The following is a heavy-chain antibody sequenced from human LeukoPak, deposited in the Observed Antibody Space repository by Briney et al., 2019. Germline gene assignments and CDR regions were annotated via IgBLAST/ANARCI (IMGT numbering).Heavy chain of an antibody. CDR1: GFTFSDFG. J-gene: IGHJ4*02. D-gene: IGHD1-26*01. Sequence: GGSLRLSCAASGFTFSDFGMHWVRQAPGKGLEWVAVIWYDGSNKYYADSVKGRFTISRDNSKYTLYPQMNSLRAEDTAVYYCAKDRSGSYSQGLDYWGQGTLVTVSS. CDR2: IWYDGSNK. CDR3: AKDRSGSYSQGLDY. V-gene: IGHV3-30*02.